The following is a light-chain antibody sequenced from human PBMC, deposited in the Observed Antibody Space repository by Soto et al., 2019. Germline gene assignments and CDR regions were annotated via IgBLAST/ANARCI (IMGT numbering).Light chain of an antibody. CDR3: QQYHTSPIT. V-gene: IGKV3-11*01. CDR1: QSVSSY. CDR2: DAS. J-gene: IGKJ5*01. Sequence: EIVLAQSPATLSLSRWERDTLXDTSSQSVSSYLAWYQQKAGQAPRLLIYDASNRATGIPARFSGSGSGTDFTLTISRLEPEDFAVYYCQQYHTSPITFGQGTRLENK.